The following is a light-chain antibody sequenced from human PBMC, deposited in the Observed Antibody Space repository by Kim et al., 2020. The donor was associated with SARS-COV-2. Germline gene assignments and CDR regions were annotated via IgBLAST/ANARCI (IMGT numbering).Light chain of an antibody. CDR3: QQYNNWPQT. V-gene: IGKV3-15*01. CDR2: DAS. CDR1: QTVSTN. Sequence: VSPGERATLACRASQTVSTNVAWYQHKPGQAPRLLIYDASTRATGIPVKFSGSGSGTDFTLTIDDLQSEDFAFYYCQQYNNWPQTFGQGTKVDIK. J-gene: IGKJ1*01.